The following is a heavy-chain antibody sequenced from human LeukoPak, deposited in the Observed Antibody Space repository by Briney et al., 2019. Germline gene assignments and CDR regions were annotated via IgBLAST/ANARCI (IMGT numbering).Heavy chain of an antibody. CDR3: ARYYDIDDWFDP. CDR1: GGSISSGGYY. Sequence: SETLSLTCTVSGGSISSGGYYWSWIRQHPGKGLEWIGYIYYSGSTYYNPSLKSRVTISVDTSKNQFSLKLSSVTAADTAVYYCARYYDIDDWFDPWGQGTLVTVSS. J-gene: IGHJ5*02. CDR2: IYYSGST. D-gene: IGHD3-9*01. V-gene: IGHV4-31*03.